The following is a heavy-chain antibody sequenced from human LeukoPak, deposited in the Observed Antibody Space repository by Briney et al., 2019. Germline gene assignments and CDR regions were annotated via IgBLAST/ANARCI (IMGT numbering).Heavy chain of an antibody. Sequence: PSETLSLTCAVYGGSFSGYYWSWIRQPPGKGLEWIGEINHSGSTNYNPSLKSRVTISVDTSKNQFSLKLSFVTAADTAVYYCARFSRYCSSTSCYRGGYSYGSASFGYWGQGTLVTVSS. J-gene: IGHJ4*02. CDR2: INHSGST. CDR1: GGSFSGYY. D-gene: IGHD2-2*02. V-gene: IGHV4-34*01. CDR3: ARFSRYCSSTSCYRGGYSYGSASFGY.